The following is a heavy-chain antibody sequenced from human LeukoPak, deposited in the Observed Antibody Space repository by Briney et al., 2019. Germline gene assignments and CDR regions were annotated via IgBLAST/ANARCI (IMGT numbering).Heavy chain of an antibody. CDR3: AKAGFGYYGSGPYFDY. Sequence: GGSLRLSCAASGFTFSSYGMHWVRQAPGKGLEWVAVISYDGSNKYYADSVKGRFTISRDNFKNTLFLQMNSLRAEDTAVCYCAKAGFGYYGSGPYFDYWGQGTLVTVSS. CDR2: ISYDGSNK. D-gene: IGHD3-10*01. CDR1: GFTFSSYG. J-gene: IGHJ4*02. V-gene: IGHV3-30*18.